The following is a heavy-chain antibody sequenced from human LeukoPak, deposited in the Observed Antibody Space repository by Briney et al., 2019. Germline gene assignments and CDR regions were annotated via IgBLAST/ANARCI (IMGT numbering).Heavy chain of an antibody. J-gene: IGHJ4*02. V-gene: IGHV4-39*07. CDR1: GGSISSSSYY. CDR2: IYYSGST. Sequence: SETLSLTCTVSGGSISSSSYYWGWIRQLPGKGLEWIGSIYYSGSTYYNPSLKSRVTISVDTSKNQFSLKLSSVTAADTAVYYCARARLYYYDSSGYFDYWGQGTLVTVSS. D-gene: IGHD3-22*01. CDR3: ARARLYYYDSSGYFDY.